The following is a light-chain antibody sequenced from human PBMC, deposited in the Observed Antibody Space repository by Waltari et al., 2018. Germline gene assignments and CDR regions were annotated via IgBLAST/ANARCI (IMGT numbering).Light chain of an antibody. Sequence: QSALTQPASVSGSPGQSITISCTGTSSDVGGYNYVSWYQQHPGKAPKLMIYEVSNRHSGVSDRFSGSKSGNTASLTISGLQAEDEADYYCSSYISSTIQVIGGGTKLTVL. V-gene: IGLV2-14*01. CDR3: SSYISSTIQV. CDR1: SSDVGGYNY. CDR2: EVS. J-gene: IGLJ3*02.